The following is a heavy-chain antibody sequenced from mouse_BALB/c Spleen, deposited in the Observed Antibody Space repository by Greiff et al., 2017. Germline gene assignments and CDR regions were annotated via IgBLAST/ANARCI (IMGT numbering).Heavy chain of an antibody. V-gene: IGHV1-15*01. CDR2: IDPETGGT. D-gene: IGHD1-1*01. CDR3: TRRDYYGSSDY. CDR1: GYTFTDYE. Sequence: QVQLQQSGAELVRPGASVTLSCKASGYTFTDYEMHWVKQTPVHGLEWIGAIDPETGGTAYNQKFKGKATLTADKSSSTAYMELRSLTSEDSAVYYCTRRDYYGSSDYWGQGTTLTVSS. J-gene: IGHJ2*01.